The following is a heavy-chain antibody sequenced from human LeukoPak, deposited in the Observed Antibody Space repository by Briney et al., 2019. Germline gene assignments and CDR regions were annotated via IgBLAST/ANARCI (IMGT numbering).Heavy chain of an antibody. CDR2: IYPGDSDT. Sequence: GESLKISCKGSGYNFTSYRIGWVRQMPGKGLEWMGIIYPGDSDTRYSPSFQGQVTISADTSISTAYLQWGSLKASDTAIYYCARLGGFAAAGSADYWGQGTLVTVSS. CDR3: ARLGGFAAAGSADY. D-gene: IGHD6-13*01. CDR1: GYNFTSYR. V-gene: IGHV5-51*01. J-gene: IGHJ4*02.